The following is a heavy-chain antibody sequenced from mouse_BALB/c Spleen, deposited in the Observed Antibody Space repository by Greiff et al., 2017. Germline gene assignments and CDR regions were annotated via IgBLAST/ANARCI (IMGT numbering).Heavy chain of an antibody. CDR2: IYPGNVNT. Sequence: QVQLQQSGPELVKPGASVRISCKASGYTFTSYYIHWVKQRPGQGLEWIGWIYPGNVNTKYNEKFKGKATLTADKSSSTAYMQLSSLTSEDSAVHFCANDYLFAYWGQGTLVTVSA. V-gene: IGHV1S56*01. CDR1: GYTFTSYY. D-gene: IGHD2-4*01. CDR3: ANDYLFAY. J-gene: IGHJ3*01.